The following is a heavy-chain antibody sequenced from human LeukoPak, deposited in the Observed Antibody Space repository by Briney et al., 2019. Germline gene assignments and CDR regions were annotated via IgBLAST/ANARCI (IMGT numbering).Heavy chain of an antibody. D-gene: IGHD2-15*01. Sequence: PSETLSLTCAVYGVSFSGYYWSWIRQPPGKGLEWVGEINHSGSTNYNPSLKSRVTISVDTSKNQFSLKLSSVTAADTAVYYCARLNRRYCSGGSCYSYYFDYWGQGTLVTVSS. J-gene: IGHJ4*02. CDR3: ARLNRRYCSGGSCYSYYFDY. V-gene: IGHV4-34*01. CDR2: INHSGST. CDR1: GVSFSGYY.